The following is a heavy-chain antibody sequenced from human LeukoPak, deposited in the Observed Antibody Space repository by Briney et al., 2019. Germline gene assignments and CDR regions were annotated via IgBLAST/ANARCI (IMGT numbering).Heavy chain of an antibody. D-gene: IGHD4-23*01. J-gene: IGHJ5*02. CDR2: IYYSGST. CDR1: GGSISSSSYY. Sequence: SETLSLTCTVSGGSISSSSYYWGWIRQPPGKGLEWIGSIYYSGSTYYNPSLKSRVTISVDTSKNQFSLKLSSVTAADTAVYYCAREGGNNNWFDPWGQGTLVTVSS. V-gene: IGHV4-39*07. CDR3: AREGGNNNWFDP.